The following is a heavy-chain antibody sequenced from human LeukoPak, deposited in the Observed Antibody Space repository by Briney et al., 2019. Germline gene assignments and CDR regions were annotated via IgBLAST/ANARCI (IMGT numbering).Heavy chain of an antibody. Sequence: ASVKVSCKDSGYSFDSYGINWMRQAPGQGLEWMGWISTYNGDTNYAQNLQGRLTVTTDTSTNTVFMELRSLKSDDTALYFCARDFTVFGMYNWFDPWGQGTLVTVSS. D-gene: IGHD3-3*01. J-gene: IGHJ5*02. V-gene: IGHV1-18*01. CDR1: GYSFDSYG. CDR3: ARDFTVFGMYNWFDP. CDR2: ISTYNGDT.